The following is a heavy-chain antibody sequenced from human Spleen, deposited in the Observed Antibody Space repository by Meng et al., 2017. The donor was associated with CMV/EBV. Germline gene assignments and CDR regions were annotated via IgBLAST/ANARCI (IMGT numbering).Heavy chain of an antibody. D-gene: IGHD2-15*01. J-gene: IGHJ6*02. CDR3: ARGYSERTYYYYGMDV. V-gene: IGHV3-30-3*01. CDR2: ISYDGSNK. CDR1: GFTFSSYA. Sequence: GESLKISCSASGFTFSSYAMHWVRQAPGKGLEWVAVISYDGSNKYYADSVKGRFTISRDNSKNTLYLQMNSLRAEDTAVYYCARGYSERTYYYYGMDVWGQGTTVTVSS.